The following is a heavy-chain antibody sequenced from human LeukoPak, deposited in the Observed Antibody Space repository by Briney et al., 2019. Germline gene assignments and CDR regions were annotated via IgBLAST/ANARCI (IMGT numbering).Heavy chain of an antibody. J-gene: IGHJ6*03. CDR2: INPNSGGT. Sequence: KPGASVKVSCKASGYTFTGYYMHWVRQAPGQGLEWMGWINPNSGGTNYAQKFQGRVTMTRDTSISTAYMELSRLRSDDTAVYYCARGYGSGHNYYYYMDVWGKGTTVTVSS. D-gene: IGHD3-10*01. CDR3: ARGYGSGHNYYYYMDV. V-gene: IGHV1-2*02. CDR1: GYTFTGYY.